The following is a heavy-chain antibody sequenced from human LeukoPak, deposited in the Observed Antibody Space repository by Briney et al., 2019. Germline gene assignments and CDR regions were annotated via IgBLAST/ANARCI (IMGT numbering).Heavy chain of an antibody. Sequence: SETLSLTCAVYGGSFSGYYWSWIRPPPGKGLEWIGEINHSGSTNYNPSLKSRVTISVDTSKNQFSLKLSSVTAADTAVYYCATCFQPGIAAAGTLHNWFDPWGQGTLVTVSS. CDR1: GGSFSGYY. D-gene: IGHD6-13*01. V-gene: IGHV4-34*01. CDR3: ATCFQPGIAAAGTLHNWFDP. CDR2: INHSGST. J-gene: IGHJ5*02.